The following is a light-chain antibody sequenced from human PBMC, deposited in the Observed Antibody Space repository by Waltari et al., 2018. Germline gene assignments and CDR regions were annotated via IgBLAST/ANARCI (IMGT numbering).Light chain of an antibody. J-gene: IGKJ1*01. CDR2: HAS. Sequence: EIMLMQSPGTLSLSAGERATLSCKASQSIRTYLAWYQQKPGQAPRLLIYHASSRATGIPDRFSGSGSGTDFSLTISRLEPEDFAVYYCQNYVRLPATFGQGTKVEIK. V-gene: IGKV3-20*01. CDR1: QSIRTY. CDR3: QNYVRLPAT.